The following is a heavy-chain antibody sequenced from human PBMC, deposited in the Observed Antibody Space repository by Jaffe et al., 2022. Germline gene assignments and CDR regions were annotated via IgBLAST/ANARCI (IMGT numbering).Heavy chain of an antibody. D-gene: IGHD3-10*01. V-gene: IGHV4-61*02. CDR1: GGSISSGSYY. Sequence: QVQLQESGPGLVKPSQTLSLTCTVSGGSISSGSYYWSWIRQPAGKGLEWIGRIYTSGSTNYNPSLKSRVTISVDTSKNQFSLKLSSVTAADTAVYYCARDRGFGDSRGGFDPWGQGTLVTVSS. J-gene: IGHJ5*02. CDR2: IYTSGST. CDR3: ARDRGFGDSRGGFDP.